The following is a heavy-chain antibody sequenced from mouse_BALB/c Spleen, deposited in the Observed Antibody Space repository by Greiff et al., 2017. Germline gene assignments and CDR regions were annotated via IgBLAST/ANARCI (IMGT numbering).Heavy chain of an antibody. CDR2: ISDGGSYT. CDR1: GFTFSDYY. Sequence: EVQRVESGGGLVKPGGSLKLSCAASGFTFSDYYMYWVRQTPEKRLEWVATISDGGSYTYYPDSVKGRFTISRDNAKNNLYLQMSSLKSEDTAMYYCARLWSYAMDYWGQGTSVTVSS. V-gene: IGHV5-4*02. CDR3: ARLWSYAMDY. D-gene: IGHD1-1*02. J-gene: IGHJ4*01.